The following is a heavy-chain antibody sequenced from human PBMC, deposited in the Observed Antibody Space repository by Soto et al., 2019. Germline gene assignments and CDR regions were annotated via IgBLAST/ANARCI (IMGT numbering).Heavy chain of an antibody. Sequence: SLSLSCAASGFSSTNAWMNWVRQAPGKGLEWVGRLKSIADAGTTDYAAPVQGRFSISRDDSKNTLYLQMNSLKTEDTAVYYCATCIAARACAFDMWGQGTMVTVSS. V-gene: IGHV3-15*07. D-gene: IGHD6-6*01. CDR2: LKSIADAGTT. CDR1: GFSSTNAW. CDR3: ATCIAARACAFDM. J-gene: IGHJ3*02.